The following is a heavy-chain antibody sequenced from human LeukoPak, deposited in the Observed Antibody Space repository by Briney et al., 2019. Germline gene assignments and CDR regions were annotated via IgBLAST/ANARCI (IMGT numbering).Heavy chain of an antibody. V-gene: IGHV1-2*02. J-gene: IGHJ4*02. CDR3: ARGPAPADIVYKY. D-gene: IGHD2-15*01. Sequence: GASVKVSCKASGGTFSSYAISWVRQAPGQGLEWMGWINPNSGGTNYAQKFQGRVTMTRDTSISTAYMELSRLRSDDTAVYYCARGPAPADIVYKYWGQGTLVTVSS. CDR2: INPNSGGT. CDR1: GGTFSSYA.